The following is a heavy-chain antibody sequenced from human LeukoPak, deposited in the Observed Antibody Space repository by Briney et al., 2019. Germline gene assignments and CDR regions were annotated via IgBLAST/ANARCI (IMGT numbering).Heavy chain of an antibody. CDR3: ARDSHKGL. CDR1: GFSFSSNY. CDR2: IYSGGSI. V-gene: IGHV3-66*01. Sequence: PGGSLRFSCVASGFSFSSNYMSWVRQAPGKGLEWVSVIYSGGSIYYADSVRGRFTSSRDNSKNTMYLQMNSLRAEDTAVYYCARDSHKGLWGQGTLVTVSS. J-gene: IGHJ4*02.